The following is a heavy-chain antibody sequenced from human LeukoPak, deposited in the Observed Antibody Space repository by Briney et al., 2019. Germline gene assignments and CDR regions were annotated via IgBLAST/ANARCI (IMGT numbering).Heavy chain of an antibody. J-gene: IGHJ4*02. V-gene: IGHV3-7*01. CDR1: GFTVSTNA. Sequence: PGGSLRLSCAASGFTVSTNAMSWVRQASGKGLEWVANIKQDGSEKYYVDSVKGRFTISRDNAKNSLYLQMNSLRAEDTAVYYCARVYLVGAPSTTFDYWGQGTLVTVSS. D-gene: IGHD1-26*01. CDR2: IKQDGSEK. CDR3: ARVYLVGAPSTTFDY.